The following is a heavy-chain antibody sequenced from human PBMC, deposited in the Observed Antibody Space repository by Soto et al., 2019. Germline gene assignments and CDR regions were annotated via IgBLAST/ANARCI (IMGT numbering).Heavy chain of an antibody. Sequence: VSLTCTVSGGSISRSSSHWGWVGQPPGEGLDFVGGIYYSGPTYYTPSLKRRVTISVAPSKHQFSLKLSPVTAADTAVYYCARHQGKWPDYCMDVWGQGTTVTVSS. CDR1: GGSISRSSSH. CDR2: IYYSGPT. CDR3: ARHQGKWPDYCMDV. J-gene: IGHJ6*02. D-gene: IGHD5-12*01. V-gene: IGHV4-39*01.